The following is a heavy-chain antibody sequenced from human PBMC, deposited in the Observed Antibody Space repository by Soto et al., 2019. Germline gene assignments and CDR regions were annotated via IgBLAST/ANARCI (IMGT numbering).Heavy chain of an antibody. CDR2: IYYSGST. V-gene: IGHV4-31*03. CDR1: GGSISRGGYY. CDR3: VRVRVVTSYEWYFDY. D-gene: IGHD5-18*01. J-gene: IGHJ4*02. Sequence: SETLSLTCTVSGGSISRGGYYWSWIRQHPGKGLEWIGYIYYSGSTYYNPSLKSRVTISVDTSKNQFSLKLSSVTAADTAVYYCVRVRVVTSYEWYFDYWGQGTLVTVSS.